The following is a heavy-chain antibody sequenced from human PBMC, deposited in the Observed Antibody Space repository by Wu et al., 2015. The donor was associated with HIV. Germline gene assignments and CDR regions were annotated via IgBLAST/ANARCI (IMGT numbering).Heavy chain of an antibody. Sequence: QVQLVQSGAEVKKPGSSVKVSCKTSGGTFSSYAISWVRQAPGQGLEWMGRIIPIFGTANYAQKFQGRVTITADESTSTAYMELSSLRSEDRAVYYCARARSSSSWDDCFDIWGQGTMVTVSS. CDR2: IIPIFGTA. CDR1: GGTFSSYA. V-gene: IGHV1-69*13. CDR3: ARARSSSSWDDCFDI. J-gene: IGHJ3*02. D-gene: IGHD6-13*01.